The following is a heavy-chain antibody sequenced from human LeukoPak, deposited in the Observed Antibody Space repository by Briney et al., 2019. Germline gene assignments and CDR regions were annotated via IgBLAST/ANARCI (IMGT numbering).Heavy chain of an antibody. CDR1: GGTFSSFA. CDR2: INPLFRTA. D-gene: IGHD3-10*01. CDR3: ARDRALGSGEFDWYFDL. J-gene: IGHJ2*01. V-gene: IGHV1-69*13. Sequence: SVKVSCKASGGTFSSFALSWVRQAPGQGLEWMGGINPLFRTANYAQKFQGRVTIAVDESSTGAYMESSSLRSEDTAVYYCARDRALGSGEFDWYFDLWGRGTVVTVSS.